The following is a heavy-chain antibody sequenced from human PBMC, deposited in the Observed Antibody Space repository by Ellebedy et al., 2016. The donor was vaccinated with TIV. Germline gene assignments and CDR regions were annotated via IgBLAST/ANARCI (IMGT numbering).Heavy chain of an antibody. Sequence: PGGSLRLSCAASGFTFSSYAMSWVRQAPGKGLQWVATITSSGDNTYYADSVKGRFTISRDNSENTRFLQMNSLRAEDTAVYYCAKNAGSSRWYYFDYWGQGTLVTVSS. CDR3: AKNAGSSRWYYFDY. CDR2: ITSSGDNT. D-gene: IGHD6-13*01. CDR1: GFTFSSYA. J-gene: IGHJ4*02. V-gene: IGHV3-23*01.